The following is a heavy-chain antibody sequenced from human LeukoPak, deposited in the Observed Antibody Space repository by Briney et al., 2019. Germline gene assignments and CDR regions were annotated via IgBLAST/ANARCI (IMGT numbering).Heavy chain of an antibody. Sequence: ASVKVSCKTSGYTFTGYYMHWVRQAPGQGLEWMGWINPNSGGTNYAQKFQDRVSMIRDTSISTAYMHLSRLRSDDTAVYYCARSPHILTGENFDYWGQGTLLTVSS. D-gene: IGHD3-9*01. J-gene: IGHJ4*02. CDR3: ARSPHILTGENFDY. V-gene: IGHV1-2*02. CDR2: INPNSGGT. CDR1: GYTFTGYY.